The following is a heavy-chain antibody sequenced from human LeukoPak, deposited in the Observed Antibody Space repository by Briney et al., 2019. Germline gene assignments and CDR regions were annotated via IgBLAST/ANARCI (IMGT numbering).Heavy chain of an antibody. D-gene: IGHD4-23*01. CDR2: IYYSGST. V-gene: IGHV4-59*01. CDR3: ARRSISGNSWDYFDY. Sequence: PSETLSLTCTVSGGSMSYNYWSWIRQPPGKGLEWIGFIYYSGSTNYNPSLRSRVTISVDTSKNQFSLRLSSVTAADTAVYYCARRSISGNSWDYFDYWGQGTLVTVSS. J-gene: IGHJ4*02. CDR1: GGSMSYNY.